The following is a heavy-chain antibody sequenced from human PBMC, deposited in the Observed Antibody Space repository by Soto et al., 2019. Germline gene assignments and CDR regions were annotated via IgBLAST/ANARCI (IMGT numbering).Heavy chain of an antibody. CDR1: GVTLSSFG. V-gene: IGHV3-7*01. CDR2: IKQDGSHK. D-gene: IGHD1-26*01. CDR3: ATSTGAPGTY. Sequence: PGGSLRLACVASGVTLSSFGVGWARQAPGKGLEWVANIKQDGSHKYYVPSVKGRFTISRDNAKNSLYLQMNSLRAEDAAVYYCATSTGAPGTYWGQGTLVTVSS. J-gene: IGHJ4*02.